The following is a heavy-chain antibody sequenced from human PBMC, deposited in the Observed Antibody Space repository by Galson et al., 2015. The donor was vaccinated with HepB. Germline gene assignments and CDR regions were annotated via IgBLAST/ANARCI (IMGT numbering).Heavy chain of an antibody. D-gene: IGHD6-19*01. CDR2: IRYDGSNK. Sequence: SLRLSCAASGFTFSSYGMHWVRQAPGKGLEWVAFIRYDGSNKYYADSVKGRFTIPRDNSKNTLYLQMNSLRAEDTAVYYCAKGPKYSSGEYYYYGMDVWGQGTTVTVSS. J-gene: IGHJ6*02. V-gene: IGHV3-30*02. CDR3: AKGPKYSSGEYYYYGMDV. CDR1: GFTFSSYG.